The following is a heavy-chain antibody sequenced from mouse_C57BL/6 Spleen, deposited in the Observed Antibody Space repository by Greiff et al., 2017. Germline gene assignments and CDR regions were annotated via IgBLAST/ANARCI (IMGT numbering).Heavy chain of an antibody. CDR2: INPNNGGT. CDR1: GYTFTDYN. CDR3: ARYSGAMDY. V-gene: IGHV1-18*01. D-gene: IGHD3-1*01. J-gene: IGHJ4*01. Sequence: EVKLMESGPELVKPGASVKIPCKASGYTFTDYNMDWVKQSHGKSLEWIGDINPNNGGTIYNQKFKGKATLTVDKSSSTAYMELRSLTSEDTAVYYCARYSGAMDYWGQGTSVTVSS.